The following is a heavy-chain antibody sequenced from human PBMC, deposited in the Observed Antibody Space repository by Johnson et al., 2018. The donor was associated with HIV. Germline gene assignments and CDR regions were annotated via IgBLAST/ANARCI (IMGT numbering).Heavy chain of an antibody. V-gene: IGHV3-9*01. CDR3: ARDRGGAARDAFDI. CDR2: ISWNSGST. J-gene: IGHJ3*02. CDR1: GFTFDDYA. Sequence: VQLVESGGGLVQPGRSLRLSCAASGFTFDDYAMHWVRQATGKGLAWVSGISWNSGSTGYADSVKGRFTISRDNAKNSLYLQMNSLRAEDTALYYCARDRGGAARDAFDIWGQGTMVTVSS. D-gene: IGHD1-26*01.